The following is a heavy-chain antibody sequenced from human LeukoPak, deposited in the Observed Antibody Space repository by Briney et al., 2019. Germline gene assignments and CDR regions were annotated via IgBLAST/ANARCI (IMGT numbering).Heavy chain of an antibody. CDR2: ITSSSSHI. Sequence: GGSLRLSCTASGFTFGDYVMNWVRQAPGKGLEWVSSITSSSSHIYYADSVKGRFTISRDNAKNSLYLQMNSLRAEDTAVYYCARDPTSSWETAFDMWGQGTMVTVSS. J-gene: IGHJ3*02. CDR1: GFTFGDYV. CDR3: ARDPTSSWETAFDM. D-gene: IGHD1-26*01. V-gene: IGHV3-21*01.